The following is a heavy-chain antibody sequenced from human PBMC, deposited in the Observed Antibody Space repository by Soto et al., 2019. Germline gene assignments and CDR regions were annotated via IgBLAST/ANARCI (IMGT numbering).Heavy chain of an antibody. D-gene: IGHD6-13*01. CDR1: GGSFSGYY. V-gene: IGHV4-34*01. Sequence: PSETLSLTCAVYGGSFSGYYWSWIRQPPGKGLEWIGEINHSGSTNYNPSLKSRVTISVDTSKNQFSLKLSSVTAADTAVYYFARGSPSIAAAGIRYYYYYGMDVWGQGTTVT. CDR3: ARGSPSIAAAGIRYYYYYGMDV. CDR2: INHSGST. J-gene: IGHJ6*02.